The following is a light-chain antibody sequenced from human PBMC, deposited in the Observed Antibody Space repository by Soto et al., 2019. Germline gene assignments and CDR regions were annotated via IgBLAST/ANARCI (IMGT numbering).Light chain of an antibody. CDR2: AAS. CDR3: QQSYSTPSLT. V-gene: IGKV1-39*01. J-gene: IGKJ4*01. Sequence: DIQMTQCPSSLSASVGDRVSITCRASQSIDKYLNWYQQKPGKGPDLLIYAASNLRTGVPSRFSGSGSGTDFTLTISSLLPEDFATCFCQQSYSTPSLTFGGGTKVDIK. CDR1: QSIDKY.